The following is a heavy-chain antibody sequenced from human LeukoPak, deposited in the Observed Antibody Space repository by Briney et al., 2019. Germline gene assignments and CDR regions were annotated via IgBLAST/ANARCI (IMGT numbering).Heavy chain of an antibody. CDR3: AKASRSRLDFWSGYYTDYYYYYMDV. V-gene: IGHV3-23*01. J-gene: IGHJ6*03. CDR1: GFTFSSYA. CDR2: ISGSGGST. Sequence: SGGSLRLSCAASGFTFSSYAMSWVRQAPGKGLEWVSAISGSGGSTYYADSVKGRFTISRDNSKNTLYLQMNSLRAEDTAVYYCAKASRSRLDFWSGYYTDYYYYYMDVWGKGTTVTVSS. D-gene: IGHD3-3*01.